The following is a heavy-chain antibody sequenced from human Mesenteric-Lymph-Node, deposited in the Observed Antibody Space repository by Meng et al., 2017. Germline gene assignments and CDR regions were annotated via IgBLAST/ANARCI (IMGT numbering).Heavy chain of an antibody. CDR1: GGSISSISYY. V-gene: IGHV4-39*07. D-gene: IGHD4-11*01. CDR3: ARCSMDYSNSADY. J-gene: IGHJ4*02. Sequence: SDTLSLTCTVPGGSISSISYYWGWIRQPPGQWLEWIGSIYYSGSTYYNPSLKSLVTISVDTSTNQFSLKLSSVTAADTAVYYCARCSMDYSNSADYWGQGTLVTVSS. CDR2: IYYSGST.